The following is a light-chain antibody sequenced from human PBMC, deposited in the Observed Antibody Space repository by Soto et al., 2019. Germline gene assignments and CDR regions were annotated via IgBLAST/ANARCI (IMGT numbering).Light chain of an antibody. V-gene: IGLV1-44*01. CDR3: AAWDDSLNGWV. CDR1: SSNIGSDA. CDR2: DNN. J-gene: IGLJ3*02. Sequence: QLVLTQPPSASGTPGQRVTISCSGSSSNIGSDAVNWYQQLPGTAPKLLIYDNNERPSGVPDRFSGSKSGTSASLAIGGLRSDDEADYFCAAWDDSLNGWVFGGGTKLTVL.